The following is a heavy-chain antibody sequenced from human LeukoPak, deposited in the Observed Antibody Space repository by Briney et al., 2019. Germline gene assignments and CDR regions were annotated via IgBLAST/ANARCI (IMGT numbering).Heavy chain of an antibody. CDR1: GGSISSYY. CDR2: TYSSGAT. V-gene: IGHV4-4*07. J-gene: IGHJ4*02. Sequence: SETLSLTCNVSGGSISSYYWTWIRQPAGRGLEWIGRTYSSGATNYNPSLESRVTMSIDTSKNQLSLKLSSVTAADTAVYYCARDRRGSSGWYSDFDYWGQGTLVTVSS. D-gene: IGHD6-19*01. CDR3: ARDRRGSSGWYSDFDY.